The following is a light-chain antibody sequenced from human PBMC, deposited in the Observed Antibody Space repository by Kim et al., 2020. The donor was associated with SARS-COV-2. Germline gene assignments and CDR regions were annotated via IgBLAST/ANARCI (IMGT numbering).Light chain of an antibody. Sequence: QLVLTQPPSVSGAPGQRVTISCTGSSSNIGAAYDVHWYKQVPGTAPTVLIYRNTDRPSGVPDRFSGSKSGTSASLAITGLQAEDEADYYCQSYDYSLSGWVFGGGTQLTVL. CDR3: QSYDYSLSGWV. J-gene: IGLJ3*02. V-gene: IGLV1-40*01. CDR1: SSNIGAAYD. CDR2: RNT.